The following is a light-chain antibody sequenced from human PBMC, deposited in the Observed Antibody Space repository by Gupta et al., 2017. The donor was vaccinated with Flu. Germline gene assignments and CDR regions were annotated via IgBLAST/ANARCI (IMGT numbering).Light chain of an antibody. CDR2: AAS. Sequence: DIQMTQSPSSLSASVGDRVTITCRASQSISTYLYWYQQKPWNAPKLLIYAASSLQSGVPSRFSASGSGTDFTLTISRLQPEDFATYYCLQGASTPLTFGGGTKLEIK. V-gene: IGKV1-39*01. CDR1: QSISTY. J-gene: IGKJ4*01. CDR3: LQGASTPLT.